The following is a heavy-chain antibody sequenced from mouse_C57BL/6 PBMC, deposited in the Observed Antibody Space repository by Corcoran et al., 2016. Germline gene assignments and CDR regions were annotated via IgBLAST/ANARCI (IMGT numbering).Heavy chain of an antibody. D-gene: IGHD2-1*01. CDR2: IGPGSGST. Sequence: QVQLKQSGAELVKPGASVKISCKSSGYTFTDYYINWVKQRPGQGLEWIGKIGPGSGSTYYNEKFKGKATLTADKSSSTAYMQLSSLTSEDSAVYFCAREEELYYGKADYAMDYWGQGTSVTVSS. CDR1: GYTFTDYY. CDR3: AREEELYYGKADYAMDY. J-gene: IGHJ4*01. V-gene: IGHV1-77*01.